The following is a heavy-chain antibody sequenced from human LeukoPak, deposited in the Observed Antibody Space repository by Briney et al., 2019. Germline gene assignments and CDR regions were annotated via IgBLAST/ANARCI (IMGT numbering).Heavy chain of an antibody. J-gene: IGHJ4*02. CDR2: ISSSSSTI. D-gene: IGHD3-9*01. Sequence: GGSLRLSCAASGFTFSSYSMNWVRQAPGKGLEWVSYISSSSSTIYYADSVKGRFTISRDNAKNSLYLQMNSLRAEDTAVYYCARVPGASLMEYYDILTGPFDYWGQGTLVTVSS. V-gene: IGHV3-48*04. CDR1: GFTFSSYS. CDR3: ARVPGASLMEYYDILTGPFDY.